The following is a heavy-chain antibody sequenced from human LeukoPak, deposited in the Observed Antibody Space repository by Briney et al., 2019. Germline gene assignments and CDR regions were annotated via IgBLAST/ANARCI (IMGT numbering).Heavy chain of an antibody. CDR2: IYYSGST. Sequence: SETLSLTCTVSGGSISSSSYYWGWIRQPPGKGLEWIGSIYYSGSTYYNPSLKSRVTISVDTSKNQFSLKLSSVTAADTAVYYCARVARKTPGGGNWFDPWGQGTLVTVSS. V-gene: IGHV4-39*07. CDR1: GGSISSSSYY. CDR3: ARVARKTPGGGNWFDP. J-gene: IGHJ5*02. D-gene: IGHD3-16*01.